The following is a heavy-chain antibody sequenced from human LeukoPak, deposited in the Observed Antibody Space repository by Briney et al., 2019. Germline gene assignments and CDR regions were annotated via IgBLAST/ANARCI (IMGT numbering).Heavy chain of an antibody. CDR2: IPYDGSNK. D-gene: IGHD3-10*01. V-gene: IGHV3-30*18. J-gene: IGHJ3*02. CDR1: GFTFSSYG. CDR3: AKDRVTMVRGVIIIDAFDI. Sequence: GRSLRLSCAASGFTFSSYGMHWVRQAPGKGLEWVAVIPYDGSNKYYADSVKGRFTISRDNSKNTLYLQMNSLRAEDTAVYYCAKDRVTMVRGVIIIDAFDIWGQGTMVTVSS.